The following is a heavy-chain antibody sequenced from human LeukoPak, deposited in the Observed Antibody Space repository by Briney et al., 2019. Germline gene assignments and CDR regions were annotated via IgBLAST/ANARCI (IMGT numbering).Heavy chain of an antibody. CDR1: GFTFSSYG. CDR3: ARDWGSSGWYNWFDP. CDR2: ILYDGSNK. V-gene: IGHV3-30*03. J-gene: IGHJ5*02. Sequence: PGGSLRLSCVASGFTFSSYGMHWVRQAPGKGLEWVAVILYDGSNKYNADSVKGRFTISRDNSKNTLYLQMNSLRVEDTAEYYCARDWGSSGWYNWFDPWGQGTLVTVSS. D-gene: IGHD6-19*01.